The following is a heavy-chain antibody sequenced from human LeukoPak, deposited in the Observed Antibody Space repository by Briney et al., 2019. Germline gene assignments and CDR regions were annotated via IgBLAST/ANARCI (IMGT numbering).Heavy chain of an antibody. J-gene: IGHJ3*02. V-gene: IGHV3-30*18. D-gene: IGHD3-10*01. CDR1: GFTFSSYG. CDR3: ANPSMVRGVIRAFDI. CDR2: ISYDGSNK. Sequence: GGSLRLSCAASGFTFSSYGMHWVRQAPGKGLEWVAVISYDGSNKYYADSVKGRFTISRDNSKNTLYLQMNSLRAEDTAVYYCANPSMVRGVIRAFDIWGQGTMVTVSS.